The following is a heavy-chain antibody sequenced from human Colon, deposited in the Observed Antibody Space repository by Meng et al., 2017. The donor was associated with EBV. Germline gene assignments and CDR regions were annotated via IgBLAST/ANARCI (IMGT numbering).Heavy chain of an antibody. J-gene: IGHJ5*02. D-gene: IGHD6-19*01. CDR2: FNHSVNT. V-gene: IGHV4-34*01. CDR3: ERGEPVPGHFFKS. Sequence: GEGLCEPSKSLAQPCSDSVGSCIGYYVRWIRHTPGERLDWIGEFNHSVNTRYTSSLKIRVPISIHTSKDQLPLRLRSVPDADTAVFFCERGEPVPGHFFKSWGQGTLVTVSS. CDR1: VGSCIGYY.